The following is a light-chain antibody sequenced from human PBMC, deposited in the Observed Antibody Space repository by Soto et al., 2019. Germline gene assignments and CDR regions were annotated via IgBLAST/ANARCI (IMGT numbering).Light chain of an antibody. J-gene: IGKJ5*01. CDR2: AAS. CDR1: QGVSSY. CDR3: QQVKSYPIT. V-gene: IGKV1-9*01. Sequence: DIQLTQSPSFLSASVGDRVTITCRASQGVSSYVAWYQQKPGIAPKLLIYAASTLQSGVPSRFSGSGSGTQFTLTISSLQPEYFATYYCQQVKSYPITFGQGTRLEIK.